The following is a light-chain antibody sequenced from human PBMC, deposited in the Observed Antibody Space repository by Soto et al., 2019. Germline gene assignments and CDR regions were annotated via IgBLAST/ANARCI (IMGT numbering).Light chain of an antibody. J-gene: IGLJ1*01. CDR3: SSYTCSSTLI. CDR1: SSEVGGYNY. Sequence: QSVLTQPASVSGSPGQSITISCTGTSSEVGGYNYVSWNQQHPGKAPNLMIYEVSNRPSGVSNRFSGSKSGNTAYRTIDGLQAEDEADYYGSSYTCSSTLIFGNGTKVTVL. CDR2: EVS. V-gene: IGLV2-14*01.